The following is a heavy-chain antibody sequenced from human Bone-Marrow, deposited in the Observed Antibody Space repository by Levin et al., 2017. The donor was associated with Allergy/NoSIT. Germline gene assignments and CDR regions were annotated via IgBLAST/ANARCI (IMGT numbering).Heavy chain of an antibody. J-gene: IGHJ4*02. Sequence: ASVKVSCAASGFTFSSYAMGWVRQAPGKGLDWVSLISSSGANTYYADSVKGRFTISRDISKNTLYLQMNSLRAEDTAVYYCATANYYSFDHWGQGTLVTVSS. CDR3: ATANYYSFDH. CDR1: GFTFSSYA. V-gene: IGHV3-23*01. D-gene: IGHD3-10*01. CDR2: ISSSGANT.